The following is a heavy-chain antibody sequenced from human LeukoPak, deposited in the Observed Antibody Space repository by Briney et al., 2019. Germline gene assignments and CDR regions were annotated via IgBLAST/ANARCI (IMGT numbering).Heavy chain of an antibody. V-gene: IGHV3-30*04. J-gene: IGHJ4*02. Sequence: PGRSLRLSCAASGFTFSSYAMHWVRQAPGKGLEWVAVISYDGSNKYYADSVKGRFTISRDNSKNTLYLQMNSLRAEDTDVYYCARPLARKAAAGTGNDYWGQGTLVTVSS. CDR3: ARPLARKAAAGTGNDY. CDR1: GFTFSSYA. CDR2: ISYDGSNK. D-gene: IGHD6-13*01.